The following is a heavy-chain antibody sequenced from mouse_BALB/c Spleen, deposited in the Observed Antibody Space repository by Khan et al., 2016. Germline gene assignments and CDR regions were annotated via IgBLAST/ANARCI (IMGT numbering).Heavy chain of an antibody. D-gene: IGHD2-13*01. J-gene: IGHJ3*01. V-gene: IGHV1-9*01. CDR2: ILPGSGHT. Sequence: QVQLQQSGAELIKPGASVKISCKATGYTFSSYWMEWVKQGPGHGLEWIGEILPGSGHTNYHEKFKDQATFTADTSSNTAYMALNSLTSEDSAVYSCGRGEDDAGFAYWGQGTLVTVS. CDR3: GRGEDDAGFAY. CDR1: GYTFSSYW.